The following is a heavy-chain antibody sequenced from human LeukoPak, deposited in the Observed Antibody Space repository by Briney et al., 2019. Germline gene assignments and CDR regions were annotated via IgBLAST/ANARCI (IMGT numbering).Heavy chain of an antibody. Sequence: SETLSLTCTVSGGSISSYYWSWIRQPPGKGLEWIGYIYYSGSTNYNPSLESRVTISVDTSKNQFSLKLSSVTAADTAVYYCARVTIDPWYFDLWGRGTLVTVSS. V-gene: IGHV4-59*01. CDR2: IYYSGST. J-gene: IGHJ2*01. CDR3: ARVTIDPWYFDL. D-gene: IGHD2/OR15-2a*01. CDR1: GGSISSYY.